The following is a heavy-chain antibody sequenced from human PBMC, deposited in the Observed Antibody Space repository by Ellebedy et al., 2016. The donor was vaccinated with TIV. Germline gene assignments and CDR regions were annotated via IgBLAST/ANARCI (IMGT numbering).Heavy chain of an antibody. Sequence: GGSLRLSXAASGFTFSSYSMNWVRQAPGKGLEWVSSISSSSSYIYYADSVKGRFTISRDNAKNSLYLQMNSLRAEDTAVYYCARGGGAHYYYYGMDVWGQGTTVTVSS. CDR1: GFTFSSYS. D-gene: IGHD3-16*01. CDR3: ARGGGAHYYYYGMDV. V-gene: IGHV3-21*01. J-gene: IGHJ6*02. CDR2: ISSSSSYI.